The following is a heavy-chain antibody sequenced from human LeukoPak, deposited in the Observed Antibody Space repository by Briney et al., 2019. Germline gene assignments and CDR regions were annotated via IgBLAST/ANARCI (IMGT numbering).Heavy chain of an antibody. Sequence: PGGSLRLSCAVSDFTVSGTYFTWVRQAPGKGLEWVSIIYSGDYTYYADSVKGRFTTSRDESTNTLYLQMNSLRADDTAVYYCASGSYYDTPIDSWGQGALLTVSS. V-gene: IGHV3-53*01. J-gene: IGHJ4*02. CDR3: ASGSYYDTPIDS. D-gene: IGHD1-26*01. CDR1: DFTVSGTY. CDR2: IYSGDYT.